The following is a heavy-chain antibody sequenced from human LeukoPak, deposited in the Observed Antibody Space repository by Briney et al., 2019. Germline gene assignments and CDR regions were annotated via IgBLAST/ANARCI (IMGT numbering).Heavy chain of an antibody. CDR3: ARTAITGTTSYYYYGMDV. J-gene: IGHJ6*02. CDR1: GYTFTSYY. Sequence: GASVKVSCKASGYTFTSYYMHWVRQAPGQGLEWMGIINPNSGGTNYAQKFQGRVTMTRDTSISTAYMELSRLRSDDTAVYYCARTAITGTTSYYYYGMDVWGQGTTVTVSS. V-gene: IGHV1-2*02. CDR2: INPNSGGT. D-gene: IGHD1-7*01.